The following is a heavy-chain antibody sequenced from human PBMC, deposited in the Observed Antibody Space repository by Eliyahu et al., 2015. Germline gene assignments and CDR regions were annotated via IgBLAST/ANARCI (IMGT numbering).Heavy chain of an antibody. CDR3: AILGYDSGTSSH. Sequence: QVELLEXGGGVVQPGTSXRLSXSXXGXGFSDYGMIWFRQAPGKGLXWVALVXHDGSKSFYADSVKGRFFISRDNSRNTLYLEMSSLRVEDTALYYCAILGYDSGTSSHWGQGTLVTVSS. V-gene: IGHV3-33*01. CDR1: GXGFSDYG. D-gene: IGHD3-10*01. J-gene: IGHJ4*02. CDR2: VXHDGSKS.